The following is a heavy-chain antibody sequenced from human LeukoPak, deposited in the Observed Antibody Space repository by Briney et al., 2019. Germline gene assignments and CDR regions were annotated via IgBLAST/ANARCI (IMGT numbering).Heavy chain of an antibody. Sequence: GSLRLSCAASGFTFSGYSMNWVRQAPGKGLEWVSSISSSSTYIYYADSVKGRFTIARDNAKNSLYLHMNSLRAEDTAVYYCARIYGDFLAYYFDYWGQGTLVTVSS. D-gene: IGHD4-17*01. CDR3: ARIYGDFLAYYFDY. CDR1: GFTFSGYS. J-gene: IGHJ4*02. V-gene: IGHV3-21*01. CDR2: ISSSSTYI.